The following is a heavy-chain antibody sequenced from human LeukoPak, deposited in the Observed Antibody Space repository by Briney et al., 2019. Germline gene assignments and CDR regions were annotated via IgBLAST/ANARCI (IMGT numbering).Heavy chain of an antibody. CDR2: IKSKTDGGTA. J-gene: IGHJ3*02. Sequence: GGSLRLSCAASGFTFSNAWMNWVRQAPGKGLEWVGRIKSKTDGGTADYAAPVKGRFTISRDDSKNTLYLQMNSLRAEDTAVYYCAKDAGEYCSGGSCYSLGVVAFDIWGQGTMVTVSS. CDR1: GFTFSNAW. D-gene: IGHD2-15*01. V-gene: IGHV3-15*07. CDR3: AKDAGEYCSGGSCYSLGVVAFDI.